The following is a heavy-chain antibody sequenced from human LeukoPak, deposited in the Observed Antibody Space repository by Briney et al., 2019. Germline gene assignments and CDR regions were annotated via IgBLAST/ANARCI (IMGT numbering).Heavy chain of an antibody. CDR3: AKRRYGSGSYYAAFDY. CDR2: ISGSGGST. Sequence: GGSLRLSCAASGFTFSSYGMSWVRQAPGKGLEWVSAISGSGGSTYYADSVKGRFTISRDNSKNTLYLQMNSLRAEDTAVYYCAKRRYGSGSYYAAFDYWGQGTLVTVSS. CDR1: GFTFSSYG. V-gene: IGHV3-23*01. D-gene: IGHD3-10*01. J-gene: IGHJ4*02.